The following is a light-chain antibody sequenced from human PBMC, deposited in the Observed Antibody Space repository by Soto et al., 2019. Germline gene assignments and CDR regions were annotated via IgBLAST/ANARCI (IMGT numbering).Light chain of an antibody. J-gene: IGLJ2*01. Sequence: QSVLTQPASVSGSPGQSITISCTGTSSDVGGYNYVSWYQQLPGKAPKLMIYDVSNRPSGVSNRFSGSKSGNTASLTISGLQDEDEDDYYCSSYTSSILFGGGTKLTVL. CDR1: SSDVGGYNY. CDR2: DVS. V-gene: IGLV2-14*01. CDR3: SSYTSSIL.